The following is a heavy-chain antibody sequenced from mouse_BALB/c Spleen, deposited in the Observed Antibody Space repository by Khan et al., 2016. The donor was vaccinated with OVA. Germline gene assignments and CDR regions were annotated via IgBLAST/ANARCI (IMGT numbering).Heavy chain of an antibody. V-gene: IGHV1-4*01. D-gene: IGHD2-10*01. J-gene: IGHJ3*01. CDR1: GYTFTSYT. CDR2: INPSNGYT. Sequence: QMQLEESGAELARPGASVKMSCKASGYTFTSYTIHWIKKRPGQGLEWIGYINPSNGYTTYNQKFKDKATLTTDKSSTTAYLQLSSLTSDASAVYCCVRDWAYHGSDGCFTYGGQGTLVTVSA. CDR3: VRDWAYHGSDGCFTY.